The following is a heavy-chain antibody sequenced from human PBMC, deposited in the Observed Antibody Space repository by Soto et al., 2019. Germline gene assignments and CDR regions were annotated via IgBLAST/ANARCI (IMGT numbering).Heavy chain of an antibody. CDR2: ISAYNGNT. CDR3: ARDQESITDRILQY. Sequence: GAPVKVSCKASGDTFASFGFSWVRQAPGQGLEWLGWISAYNGNTHYAQKVRDRVTLTTDTSTNTAYMELRSLTSDDTAVYYCARDQESITDRILQYWGQGTRVTVSS. J-gene: IGHJ4*02. V-gene: IGHV1-18*01. D-gene: IGHD3-10*01. CDR1: GDTFASFG.